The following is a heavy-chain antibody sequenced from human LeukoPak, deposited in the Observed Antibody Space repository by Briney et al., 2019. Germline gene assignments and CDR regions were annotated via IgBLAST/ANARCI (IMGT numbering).Heavy chain of an antibody. CDR2: ISSSGSTI. Sequence: GGSLRLSCAASGFTFSSYEMNWVRQAPGKGLEWVSYISSSGSTIYYADSVKGRFTISRDNAKNSLYLQMNSLRAEDTAVYYCARLGGYSSGWYKGAFDIWGQGTMVTVSS. D-gene: IGHD6-19*01. V-gene: IGHV3-48*03. CDR3: ARLGGYSSGWYKGAFDI. J-gene: IGHJ3*02. CDR1: GFTFSSYE.